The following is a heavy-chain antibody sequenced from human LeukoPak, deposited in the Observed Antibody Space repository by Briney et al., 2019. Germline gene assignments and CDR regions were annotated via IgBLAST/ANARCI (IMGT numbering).Heavy chain of an antibody. CDR3: ANKEEGSTYFDY. J-gene: IGHJ4*02. Sequence: PGGSLRLSCAASGFTFSSYAMSWVRQAPGKGLEWVSAISGRGGSTYYADSVKGRFTISRDNSKNMLYLQMNNLRAEDTAIYYCANKEEGSTYFDYWGQGILVTVSS. D-gene: IGHD2-2*01. CDR1: GFTFSSYA. V-gene: IGHV3-23*01. CDR2: ISGRGGST.